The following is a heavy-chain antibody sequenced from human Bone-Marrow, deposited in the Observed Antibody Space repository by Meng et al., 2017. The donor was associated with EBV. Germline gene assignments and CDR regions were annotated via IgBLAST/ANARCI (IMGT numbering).Heavy chain of an antibody. D-gene: IGHD6-19*01. V-gene: IGHV3-23*01. J-gene: IGHJ4*02. CDR1: GFTFSSYA. Sequence: EVQLWECGGGLVQPEGSLRVSWAASGFTFSSYAMSWVRQAPGKGLEWVSAISGSGGSTYYADSVKGRFTISRDNSKNTLYLQMNSLRAEDTAVYYCAKAPSSGWYYFDYWGQGTLVTVSS. CDR2: ISGSGGST. CDR3: AKAPSSGWYYFDY.